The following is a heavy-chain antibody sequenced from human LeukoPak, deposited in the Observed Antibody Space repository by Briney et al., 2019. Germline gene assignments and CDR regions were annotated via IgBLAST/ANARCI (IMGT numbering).Heavy chain of an antibody. CDR1: GESFSGYF. CDR2: INHSGST. CDR3: ARQSGYARDY. D-gene: IGHD5-12*01. V-gene: IGHV4-34*01. Sequence: SETLSVNCAVYGESFSGYFWNWIRQPPGKGLEWIGEINHSGSTSNHNPSLKSRVTMSVDTSKNQFSLKLSSVTAADTAVYYCARQSGYARDYWGQGNLVTVSS. J-gene: IGHJ4*02.